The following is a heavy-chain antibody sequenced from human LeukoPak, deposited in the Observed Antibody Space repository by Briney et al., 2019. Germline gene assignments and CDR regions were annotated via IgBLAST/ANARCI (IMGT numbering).Heavy chain of an antibody. CDR3: AREVQYYYDSSGYYGGESDY. CDR1: GGSISSSSYY. V-gene: IGHV4-39*07. J-gene: IGHJ4*02. CDR2: IYYSGST. D-gene: IGHD3-22*01. Sequence: SETLSLTRTVSGGSISSSSYYWGWIRQPQGKGLEWIGSIYYSGSTYYNPSLKSRVTISVDTSKNQFSLKLSSVTAADTAVYYCAREVQYYYDSSGYYGGESDYWGQGTLVTVSS.